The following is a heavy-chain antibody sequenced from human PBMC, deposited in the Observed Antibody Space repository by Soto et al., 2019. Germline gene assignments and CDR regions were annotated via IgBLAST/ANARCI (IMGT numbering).Heavy chain of an antibody. CDR2: IVPNVGTV. D-gene: IGHD3-3*01. Sequence: QVQLVQSGPEVKKPGSSVKVSCKTSGGTLSSFITYPINWVRQAPGQGPEWMGGIVPNVGTVNYAQRFQGRVAMSADKSTGTSYMELTNIRSEDTAHYYCARRDPSGFLRYFATWGQGTLVTVS. V-gene: IGHV1-69*06. J-gene: IGHJ4*02. CDR3: ARRDPSGFLRYFAT. CDR1: GGTLSSFITYP.